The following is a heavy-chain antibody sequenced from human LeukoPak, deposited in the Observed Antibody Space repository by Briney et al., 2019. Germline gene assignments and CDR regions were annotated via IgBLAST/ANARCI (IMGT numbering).Heavy chain of an antibody. V-gene: IGHV3-9*01. Sequence: GGSLRLSCAASGFTFDDYAMPWVRHAPGKGLEWVSGISWNSGSIGYADSVKGRFTISRDNAKNSLYLQMNSLRAEDTALYYCAKADSSSWDLFDYWGQGTLVTVSS. J-gene: IGHJ4*02. CDR1: GFTFDDYA. D-gene: IGHD6-13*01. CDR2: ISWNSGSI. CDR3: AKADSSSWDLFDY.